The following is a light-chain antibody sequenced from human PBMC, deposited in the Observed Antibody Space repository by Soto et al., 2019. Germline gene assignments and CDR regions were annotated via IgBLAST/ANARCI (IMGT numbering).Light chain of an antibody. CDR1: QTVSSSF. J-gene: IGKJ4*01. Sequence: EIVLTQSPGALSLSPGDRATLSCRASQTVSSSFLAWYQQKPGQAPRVLIYGAATRAAGIPDRFSGSGSGTDFTFTIGRLDHEDFAVYYCQQYADSPLTFGGGTKVEIK. V-gene: IGKV3-20*01. CDR3: QQYADSPLT. CDR2: GAA.